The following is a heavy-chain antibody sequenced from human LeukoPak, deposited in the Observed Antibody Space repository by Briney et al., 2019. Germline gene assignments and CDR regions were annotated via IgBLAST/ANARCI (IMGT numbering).Heavy chain of an antibody. CDR3: ATDAYYDTSGVYPSDY. Sequence: ASVEVSCKTSGYMFTGYYMHWVRQAPGQGLEWMGRINPNSGGTNYAQKFQGRVTMTRDTSISTAYMELSRLRSDDTAIYYCATDAYYDTSGVYPSDYWGQGTLVTVSS. CDR1: GYMFTGYY. CDR2: INPNSGGT. J-gene: IGHJ4*02. D-gene: IGHD3-22*01. V-gene: IGHV1-2*06.